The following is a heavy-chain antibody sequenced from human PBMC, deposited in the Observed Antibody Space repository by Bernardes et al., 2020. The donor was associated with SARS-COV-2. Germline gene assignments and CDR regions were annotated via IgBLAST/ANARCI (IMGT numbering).Heavy chain of an antibody. V-gene: IGHV4-31*03. CDR1: GGSTSSGGYY. CDR2: VFHSGST. J-gene: IGHJ6*02. Sequence: TLSLTCTVSGGSTSSGGYYWSWIRQHPGKGLAWIGYVFHSGSTYYNPSLKSRVTMSIDTSKNQFSLKLSSVIAADTAVYYCARRRGYSYGFIDVWGQGTTVTVSS. D-gene: IGHD5-18*01. CDR3: ARRRGYSYGFIDV.